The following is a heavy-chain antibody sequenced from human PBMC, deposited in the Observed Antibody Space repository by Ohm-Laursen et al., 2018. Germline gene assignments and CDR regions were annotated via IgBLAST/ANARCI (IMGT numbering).Heavy chain of an antibody. Sequence: SLRLSCAASRFTFSTYWMTWARQASGKGLEWVANIHYSRTSLIYYADSVIGRFTISRDNAKNSLFLQMNSLRADDTAIYYCARRIPLYGMDVWAKGPRSPSP. J-gene: IGHJ6*02. V-gene: IGHV3-48*04. D-gene: IGHD2-2*02. CDR1: RFTFSTYW. CDR2: IHYSRTSLI. CDR3: ARRIPLYGMDV.